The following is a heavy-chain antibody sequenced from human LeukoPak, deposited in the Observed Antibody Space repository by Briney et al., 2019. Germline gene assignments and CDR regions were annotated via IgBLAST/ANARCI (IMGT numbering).Heavy chain of an antibody. V-gene: IGHV4-61*01. CDR1: GGSISSGSYY. CDR3: ARDRRRYYYDSSGSLDAFDI. D-gene: IGHD3-22*01. J-gene: IGHJ3*02. Sequence: PSETLSLTCTVSGGSISSGSYYWSWIRQPPGKGLEWIGYIYYSGSTNYNPSLKSRVTISVDTSKNQFSLKLSSVTAADTAVYYCARDRRRYYYDSSGSLDAFDIWGQGTMVTVSS. CDR2: IYYSGST.